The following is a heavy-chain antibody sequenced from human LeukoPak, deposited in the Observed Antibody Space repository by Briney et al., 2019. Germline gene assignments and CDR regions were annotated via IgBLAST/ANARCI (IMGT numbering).Heavy chain of an antibody. D-gene: IGHD3-10*01. CDR3: AREVFRFGELSASTFDY. Sequence: SETLSLTCNVSGGSISSNYWSWIRQPPGKGLEWIGYIYYSGSTNYNPSLKSRVTISVDTSKNQFSLKLSSVTAADTAVYYCAREVFRFGELSASTFDYWGQGTLVTVSS. J-gene: IGHJ4*02. CDR1: GGSISSNY. CDR2: IYYSGST. V-gene: IGHV4-59*12.